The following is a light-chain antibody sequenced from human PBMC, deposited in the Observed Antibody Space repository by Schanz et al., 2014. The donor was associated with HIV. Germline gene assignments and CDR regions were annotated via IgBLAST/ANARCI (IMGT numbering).Light chain of an antibody. J-gene: IGKJ4*01. CDR3: QHYSDWPN. CDR2: GAS. V-gene: IGKV3-15*01. CDR1: QSVSSN. Sequence: EIVLTQSPGTLSLSPGERATLSCRASQSVSSNLAWYQQKPGQAPRLLIYGASTRATGIPARFSGSGSGREFTLTIGSLQSEDVAVYYCQHYSDWPNFGGGTKVEIK.